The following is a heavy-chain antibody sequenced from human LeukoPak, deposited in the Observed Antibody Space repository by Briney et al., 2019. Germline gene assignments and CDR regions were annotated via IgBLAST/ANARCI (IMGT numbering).Heavy chain of an antibody. CDR2: ISYDGSNK. D-gene: IGHD2-15*01. J-gene: IGHJ4*02. CDR3: ARAKGGSCYSGFDY. V-gene: IGHV3-30*04. Sequence: PGRSLRLSCAASGFTFSSYAMHWVRQAPGKGLEWVAVISYDGSNKYYADSVKGRFTISRDNSKSTLYLQMNSLRAEDTAVYYCARAKGGSCYSGFDYWGQGTLVTVSS. CDR1: GFTFSSYA.